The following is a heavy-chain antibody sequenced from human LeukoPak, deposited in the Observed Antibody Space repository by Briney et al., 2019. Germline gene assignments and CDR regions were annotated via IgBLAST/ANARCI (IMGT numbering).Heavy chain of an antibody. J-gene: IGHJ2*01. D-gene: IGHD2-21*02. Sequence: SETLSLTCTVSGGFITSYYWSWIRQPPGKGLEWLGYIYYIGSTNYNPSLKSRVTISVDTSKNQFSLKLSSVTAADTAVYYCASGGDRGWYFDLWGRGTLVTVSS. CDR2: IYYIGST. CDR3: ASGGDRGWYFDL. CDR1: GGFITSYY. V-gene: IGHV4-59*08.